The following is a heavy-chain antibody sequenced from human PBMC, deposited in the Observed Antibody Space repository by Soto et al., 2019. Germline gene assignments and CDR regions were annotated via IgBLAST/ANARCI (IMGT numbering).Heavy chain of an antibody. Sequence: QVQLQESGPGLLKPSQTLSLTCTVSGGSISSDGYYWSWIRQHPGKGLEWMGYIYNSGNTYYNPSLKSRVTISMDTSKKQFSLNLSSVTAADTAVYYCATGDFGVWLAFPIWGQGTMVTVSS. CDR1: GGSISSDGYY. D-gene: IGHD2-8*01. CDR2: IYNSGNT. J-gene: IGHJ3*02. V-gene: IGHV4-31*03. CDR3: ATGDFGVWLAFPI.